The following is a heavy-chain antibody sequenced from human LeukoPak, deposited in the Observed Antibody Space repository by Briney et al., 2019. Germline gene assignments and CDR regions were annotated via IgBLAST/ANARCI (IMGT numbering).Heavy chain of an antibody. V-gene: IGHV3-9*01. CDR3: ARTGARLPGGAFDI. D-gene: IGHD5-18*01. CDR2: ISWNSGSI. J-gene: IGHJ3*02. Sequence: GGSLRLSCAASGFSFDDNAMHWVRQAPGKGLEWVSGISWNSGSIGYADSVKGRFTISRDNAKNSLYLQMNSLRAGDTALYYCARTGARLPGGAFDIWDQGTMVTVSS. CDR1: GFSFDDNA.